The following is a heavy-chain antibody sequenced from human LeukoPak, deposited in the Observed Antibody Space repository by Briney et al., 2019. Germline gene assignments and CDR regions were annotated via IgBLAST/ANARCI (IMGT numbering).Heavy chain of an antibody. CDR2: IYYSGST. CDR1: GGSISSSSYY. V-gene: IGHV4-61*05. CDR3: ARRVISYYYDSSGYPAEYFDY. D-gene: IGHD3-22*01. J-gene: IGHJ4*02. Sequence: SETLSLTCTVSGGSISSSSYYWGWIRQPPGKGLEWIGYIYYSGSTNYNPSLKSRVTISVDTSKNQFSLKLSSVTAADTAVYYCARRVISYYYDSSGYPAEYFDYWGQGTLVTVSS.